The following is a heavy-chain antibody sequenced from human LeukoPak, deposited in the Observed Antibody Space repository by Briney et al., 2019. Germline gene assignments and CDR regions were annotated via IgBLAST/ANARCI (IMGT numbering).Heavy chain of an antibody. D-gene: IGHD6-6*01. CDR2: IKEDGSQK. V-gene: IGHV3-7*02. CDR1: GFTFSNYW. J-gene: IGHJ4*02. Sequence: GGSLRLSCVASGFTFSNYWMSWVRQAPGKGLEWVANIKEDGSQKYYVDSVKGRFTISRDNAKNSLYLQMNGLRAEDTAVYYCARAFSSYYFDYWGQGTLVTVSS. CDR3: ARAFSSYYFDY.